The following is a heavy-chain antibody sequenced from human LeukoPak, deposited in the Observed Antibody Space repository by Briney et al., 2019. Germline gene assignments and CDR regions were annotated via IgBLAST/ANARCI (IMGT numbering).Heavy chain of an antibody. J-gene: IGHJ6*02. CDR3: ARITYHALDV. D-gene: IGHD1-14*01. V-gene: IGHV3-7*04. Sequence: GGSLRLSCAASGFTSSSYWMTWVRQAPGKGLEGVANIKQDGSEKYYVDSVRGRFTISRDNAKNSLYLQMNSLRAEDTAVYYCARITYHALDVWGQGTTVTVSS. CDR2: IKQDGSEK. CDR1: GFTSSSYW.